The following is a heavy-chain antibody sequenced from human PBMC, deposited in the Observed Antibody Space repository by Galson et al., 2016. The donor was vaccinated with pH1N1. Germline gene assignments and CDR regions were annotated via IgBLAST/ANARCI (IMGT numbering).Heavy chain of an antibody. CDR2: IKSKTDGGTT. V-gene: IGHV3-15*01. D-gene: IGHD3-3*01. CDR3: SADVYDFWSVSGDY. CDR1: GFTFTNTW. J-gene: IGHJ4*02. Sequence: SLRLSCAASGFTFTNTWMSWVRQAPGKGLEWVGRIKSKTDGGTTDYAAPVKGRFTISRDDSKNTPYLQINNLKIEDTAVYYCSADVYDFWSVSGDYWGQGTLLTVSS.